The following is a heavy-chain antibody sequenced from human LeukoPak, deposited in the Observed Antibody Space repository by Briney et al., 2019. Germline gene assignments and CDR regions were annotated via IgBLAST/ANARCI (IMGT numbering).Heavy chain of an antibody. Sequence: SETLSLTCTVSGGSISSYYWSWIRRPPGKGLEWIGYIYYSGSTNYNPSLKSRVTISVDTSKNQFSLKLSSVTAADTAVYYCARAVAVEQWLAIYWYFDLWGRGTLVTVSS. CDR3: ARAVAVEQWLAIYWYFDL. V-gene: IGHV4-59*01. CDR1: GGSISSYY. D-gene: IGHD6-19*01. J-gene: IGHJ2*01. CDR2: IYYSGST.